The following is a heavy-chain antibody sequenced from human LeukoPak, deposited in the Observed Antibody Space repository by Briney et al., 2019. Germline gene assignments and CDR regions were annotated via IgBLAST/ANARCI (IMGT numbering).Heavy chain of an antibody. CDR3: ARGPGSSSHFDY. J-gene: IGHJ4*02. CDR2: RWYDGSNK. Sequence: PGGSLRLSCAASGFTFSSYGMHWVRQAPGKGLEWVAVRWYDGSNKYYADSVKGRFTISRDNSKNTLYLQMNSLRAEDTAVYYCARGPGSSSHFDYWGQGTLVTVSS. V-gene: IGHV3-33*01. CDR1: GFTFSSYG. D-gene: IGHD6-13*01.